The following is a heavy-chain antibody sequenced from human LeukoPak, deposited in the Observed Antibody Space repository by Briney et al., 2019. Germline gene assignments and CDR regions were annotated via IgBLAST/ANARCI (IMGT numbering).Heavy chain of an antibody. CDR1: GFTFSSYG. D-gene: IGHD3-10*01. V-gene: IGHV3-33*01. CDR2: IWYDGSNK. J-gene: IGHJ6*02. Sequence: GGSLRLSCAASGFTFSSYGMHWVRQAPGKGLEWVAVIWYDGSNKYYADSVKGRFTISRDNSKNTLYLQMNSLRAEDTAVYYCARANYGSGSYYRVMTYYYYGMDVWGQGTTVTVSS. CDR3: ARANYGSGSYYRVMTYYYYGMDV.